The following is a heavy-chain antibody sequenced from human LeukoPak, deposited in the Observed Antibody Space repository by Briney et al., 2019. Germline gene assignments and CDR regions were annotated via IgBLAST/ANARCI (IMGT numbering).Heavy chain of an antibody. J-gene: IGHJ4*02. D-gene: IGHD3-22*01. V-gene: IGHV3-48*01. CDR2: ISSSSSTI. CDR3: ARNYDSSGYYYEMYYFDY. Sequence: GGSLRLSCAASGFTFSSYSMNWDRQAPGKGLEWVSYISSSSSTIYYADSVKGRFTISRDNAKNSLYLQMNSLRAEDTAVYYCARNYDSSGYYYEMYYFDYWGQGTLVTVSS. CDR1: GFTFSSYS.